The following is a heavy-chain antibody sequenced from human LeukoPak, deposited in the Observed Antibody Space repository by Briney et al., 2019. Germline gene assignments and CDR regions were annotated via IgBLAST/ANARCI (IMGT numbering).Heavy chain of an antibody. CDR1: GVTFSSYS. J-gene: IGHJ4*02. D-gene: IGHD1-26*01. Sequence: PGGPLRLSCAASGVTFSSYSMNWVRQAPGKGLEWVSSIGSSSSHIYYADSVKGRFTISRDNAKNSLYPQMNSLRAEDTAVYYCARGAFYFDYWGQGTLVTVSS. CDR2: IGSSSSHI. CDR3: ARGAFYFDY. V-gene: IGHV3-21*01.